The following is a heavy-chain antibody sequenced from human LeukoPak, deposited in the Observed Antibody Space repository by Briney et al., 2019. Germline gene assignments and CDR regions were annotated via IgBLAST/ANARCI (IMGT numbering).Heavy chain of an antibody. J-gene: IGHJ5*02. Sequence: PSQTLSLTCTVSGGSISSGSYYWSWIRQPAGKGLEWIGRIYTSGSTNYNPSLKSRVTISVDTSKNQFSLKLSSVTAADTAVYYCARGGWHNWFDPWGQGTLVTVSS. CDR2: IYTSGST. CDR3: ARGGWHNWFDP. CDR1: GGSISSGSYY. V-gene: IGHV4-61*02.